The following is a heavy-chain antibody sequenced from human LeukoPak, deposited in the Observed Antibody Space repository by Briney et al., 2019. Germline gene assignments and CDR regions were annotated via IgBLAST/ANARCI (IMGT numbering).Heavy chain of an antibody. CDR3: ARDRRRDLLHAFDI. V-gene: IGHV4-59*01. D-gene: IGHD1-26*01. J-gene: IGHJ3*02. CDR1: GGTISSYY. CDR2: IDYSGST. Sequence: PSETLSLTCTVSGGTISSYYWSWIRQPPGKGLEWIAYIDYSGSTNYNPSLKSRVTISVDAFKNQFSLKLSSVTAADTAVYYCARDRRRDLLHAFDIWGQGTMVTVSS.